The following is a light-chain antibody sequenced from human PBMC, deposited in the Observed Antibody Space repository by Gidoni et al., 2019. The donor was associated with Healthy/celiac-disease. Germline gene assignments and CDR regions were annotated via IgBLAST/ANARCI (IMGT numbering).Light chain of an antibody. Sequence: EIVLTQSPGTLSLSPGERATPSCRASQSVSSSYLAWYQQKPGQAPRLLIDGASSRATGIPDRFSGSGSGTDFTLTISRLEPEDFAVYYCQQYGSSPPWTFGQGTKVEIK. CDR2: GAS. J-gene: IGKJ1*01. CDR3: QQYGSSPPWT. V-gene: IGKV3-20*01. CDR1: QSVSSSY.